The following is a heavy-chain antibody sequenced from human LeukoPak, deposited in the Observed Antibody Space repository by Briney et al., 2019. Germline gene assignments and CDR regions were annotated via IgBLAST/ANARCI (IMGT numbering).Heavy chain of an antibody. CDR1: GGSISSSSYY. V-gene: IGHV4-61*05. CDR2: IYYSGST. J-gene: IGHJ6*03. CDR3: ARAQRVGYCSGGSCHYYYYYMDV. D-gene: IGHD2-15*01. Sequence: SETLSLTCTVSGGSISSSSYYWGWIRQPPGKGLEWIGYIYYSGSTNYNPSLKSRVTISVDTSKNQFSLKLSSVTAADTAVYYCARAQRVGYCSGGSCHYYYYYMDVWGKGTTVTISS.